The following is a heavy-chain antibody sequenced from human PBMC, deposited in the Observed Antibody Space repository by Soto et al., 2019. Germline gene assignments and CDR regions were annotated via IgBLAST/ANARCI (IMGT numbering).Heavy chain of an antibody. V-gene: IGHV4-31*03. D-gene: IGHD3-10*01. Sequence: QVQLQESGPGLVKPSQTLSLTCTVSGGSISSGGYYWNWIRQHPGKGLEWIGYIYYSGSTYYNPSLKSRVTISVDTSKNQFSLKLSSVTAADTAGYYCARDGRVNYGSGSQTFDYWGQGTLVTVSS. CDR2: IYYSGST. CDR3: ARDGRVNYGSGSQTFDY. CDR1: GGSISSGGYY. J-gene: IGHJ4*02.